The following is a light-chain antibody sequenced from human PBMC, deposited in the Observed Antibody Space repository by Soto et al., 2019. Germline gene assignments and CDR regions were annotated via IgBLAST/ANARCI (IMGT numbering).Light chain of an antibody. CDR3: QQYNSYRGT. J-gene: IGKJ1*01. V-gene: IGKV1-5*01. CDR2: DSS. CDR1: QSISSW. Sequence: DIQMTQSPSTLSASVGDRVTITCRASQSISSWLAWYQQKPGKAPKLLIYDSSSLESGVPSRFSGSGSGTEFTLSFSSLQPDDFATYYCQQYNSYRGTFGQGTKVEIK.